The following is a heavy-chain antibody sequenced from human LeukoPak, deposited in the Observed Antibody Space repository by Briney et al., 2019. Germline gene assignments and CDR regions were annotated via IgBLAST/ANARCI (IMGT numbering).Heavy chain of an antibody. V-gene: IGHV4-34*01. D-gene: IGHD2-21*02. CDR3: ARTGVTGGYGY. Sequence: PLETLSLSCAVYGGSLSGYYCDWIRQPPGKGLEWIGEINHSGSTNYNPSLKSRVTISVDTSKNQFSLNLSSVPAADTAVYYCARTGVTGGYGYWGQGALVTVSS. CDR2: INHSGST. CDR1: GGSLSGYY. J-gene: IGHJ4*02.